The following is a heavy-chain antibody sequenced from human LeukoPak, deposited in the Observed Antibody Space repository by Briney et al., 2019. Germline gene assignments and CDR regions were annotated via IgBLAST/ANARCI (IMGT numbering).Heavy chain of an antibody. V-gene: IGHV3-21*01. CDR2: ISSSGDYT. J-gene: IGHJ3*02. Sequence: GGSLRLSCAASGFTFSSYWMHWVRQAPGKGLEWVSSISSSGDYTYYADSMKGRFTISRDTAKNSVYLQMNSLRAEDTAVYYCASSYGSGSSVGAFDIWGQGTMVTVSS. CDR1: GFTFSSYW. CDR3: ASSYGSGSSVGAFDI. D-gene: IGHD3-10*01.